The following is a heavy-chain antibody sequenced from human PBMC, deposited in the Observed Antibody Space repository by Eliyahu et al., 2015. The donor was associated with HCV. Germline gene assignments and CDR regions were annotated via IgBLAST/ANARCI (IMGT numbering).Heavy chain of an antibody. CDR2: ISPSAGGA. D-gene: IGHD4-17*01. V-gene: IGHV3-23*01. CDR1: GFTFSTYA. Sequence: EVRLLESGGGLVQPGESLRLSCTASGFTFSTYAMSWVRQAPGKGLDWVSTISPSAGGANYADSVKGRFTISRDNSKNTLYLQMNSLRAEDTAVYYCAKPTMGTTMSPFHSWGQGTLVTVSS. CDR3: AKPTMGTTMSPFHS. J-gene: IGHJ4*02.